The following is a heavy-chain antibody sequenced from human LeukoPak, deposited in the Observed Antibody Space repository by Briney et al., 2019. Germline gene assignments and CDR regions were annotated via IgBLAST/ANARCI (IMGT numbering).Heavy chain of an antibody. V-gene: IGHV1-18*03. J-gene: IGHJ3*02. Sequence: SVKVSCKASGYTFTSYGISWVRQAPGQGLEWMGWISAYNGNTNYAQRLQGRVTMTTDTSTSTAYMELRSLRSDDVAVYYCARGRRGYSYGKNAFDIWGQGTMVTVSS. CDR1: GYTFTSYG. CDR3: ARGRRGYSYGKNAFDI. D-gene: IGHD5-18*01. CDR2: ISAYNGNT.